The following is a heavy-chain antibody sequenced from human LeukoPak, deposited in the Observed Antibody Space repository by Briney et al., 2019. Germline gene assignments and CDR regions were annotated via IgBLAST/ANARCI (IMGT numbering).Heavy chain of an antibody. Sequence: GGSLRLSCAASGFTFSSYWMSWVRQAPGKGLEWVANIKQDGSEKYYVGSVKGRFTISRDNAKNSLYLQMNSLRAEDTAVYYCARFRYYDSSGYYYYFDYWGQGTLVTVSS. CDR3: ARFRYYDSSGYYYYFDY. CDR1: GFTFSSYW. CDR2: IKQDGSEK. D-gene: IGHD3-22*01. V-gene: IGHV3-7*05. J-gene: IGHJ4*02.